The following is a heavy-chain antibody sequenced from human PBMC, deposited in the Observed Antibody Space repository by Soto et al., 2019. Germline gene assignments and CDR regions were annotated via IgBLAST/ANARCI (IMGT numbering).Heavy chain of an antibody. CDR1: GYSFTSYD. J-gene: IGHJ3*02. Sequence: QVQMVQSGAEVKKPGASVKVSCRASGYSFTSYDVNWVRQATGQGLEWMGWMNPNSGNTAFAEKFQGRVTMTRDTSITTAYMELSGLTSDDTAVYYCARYPYTRYCTDGICFYDAFESGGQGTVVT. CDR3: ARYPYTRYCTDGICFYDAFES. CDR2: MNPNSGNT. D-gene: IGHD2-8*01. V-gene: IGHV1-8*01.